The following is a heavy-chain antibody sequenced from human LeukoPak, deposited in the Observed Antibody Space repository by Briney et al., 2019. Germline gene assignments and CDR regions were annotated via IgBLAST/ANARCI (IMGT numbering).Heavy chain of an antibody. V-gene: IGHV4-59*11. CDR1: GGSISSHY. CDR2: IYYSGST. CDR3: ARDTGDDYKAGVYGMDV. J-gene: IGHJ6*02. D-gene: IGHD5-24*01. Sequence: PSETLSLTCTVSGGSISSHYWSWIRQPPGKGLEWIGYIYYSGSTNYNPSLKSRVTISVDTSKNQFSLKLSSVTAADTAVYYCARDTGDDYKAGVYGMDVWGQGTTVTVSS.